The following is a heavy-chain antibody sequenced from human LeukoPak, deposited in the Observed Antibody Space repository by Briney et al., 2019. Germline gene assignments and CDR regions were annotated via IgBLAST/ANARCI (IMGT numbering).Heavy chain of an antibody. CDR3: ARERGIRDAFDF. CDR1: GYTFTSYY. J-gene: IGHJ3*01. D-gene: IGHD1-14*01. Sequence: ASVKVSCKESGYTFTSYYMHWVRQAPGQGLEWMGIINPSGGSTSYAQEFQGRVTLTRDTSATTAYLEVSSLRPEDMAVYYCARERGIRDAFDFWGQGTMVTVSS. V-gene: IGHV1-46*01. CDR2: INPSGGST.